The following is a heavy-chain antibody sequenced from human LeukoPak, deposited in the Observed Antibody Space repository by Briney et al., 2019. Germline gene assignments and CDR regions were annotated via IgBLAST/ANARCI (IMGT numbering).Heavy chain of an antibody. CDR1: GFTFSSYG. CDR3: ARDRLARLGGTAMPPAI. D-gene: IGHD5-18*01. Sequence: GRSLRLSCAASGFTFSSYGMHWVRQAPGKGLEWVAVIWYDGSNKYYADSVKGRFTISRDNSKNTLYLQMNSLRAEDTAVYYCARDRLARLGGTAMPPAIWGQGTMVTVSS. V-gene: IGHV3-33*01. CDR2: IWYDGSNK. J-gene: IGHJ3*02.